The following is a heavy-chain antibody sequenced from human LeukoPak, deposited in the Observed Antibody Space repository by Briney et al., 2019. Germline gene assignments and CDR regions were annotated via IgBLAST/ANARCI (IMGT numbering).Heavy chain of an antibody. CDR2: IHFSGST. V-gene: IGHV4-59*01. J-gene: IGHJ4*02. Sequence: SETLSLTCTVSGGSISNYCWNWIRQPPGKGLEWIGYIHFSGSTNYNPSLKSRVTISVDTSENQFSLKLSSVTAADTAVYFCARPKAGSSRTPYDYWGQGTLVTVSS. CDR3: ARPKAGSSRTPYDY. CDR1: GGSISNYC. D-gene: IGHD3-10*01.